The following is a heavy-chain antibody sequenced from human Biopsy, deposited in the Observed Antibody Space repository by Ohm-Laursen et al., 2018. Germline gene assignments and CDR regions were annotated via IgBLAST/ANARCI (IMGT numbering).Heavy chain of an antibody. CDR3: GRREVVITHDAFDT. V-gene: IGHV4-59*08. J-gene: IGHJ3*02. Sequence: TLSLTCIVSGGSISSYYWTWIRQPPGKGLEWIGDVYYSGSTNRNPSLKSRVTILVDTSKNQFSLMLNSVTAADTAVYYCGRREVVITHDAFDTWGQGTMVTVSS. CDR2: VYYSGST. CDR1: GGSISSYY. D-gene: IGHD3-22*01.